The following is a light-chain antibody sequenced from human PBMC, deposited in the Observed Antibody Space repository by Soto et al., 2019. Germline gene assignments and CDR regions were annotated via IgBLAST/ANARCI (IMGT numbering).Light chain of an antibody. CDR2: DIT. CDR3: TSYTSGSTPYV. V-gene: IGLV2-14*03. Sequence: QSALTQPASVSGSPGQAITISCSGTSNDVGGINYVSCYQQLPSNATQLVIYDITHRTSGVSDRFSGPRSGYTASLTISGLQAEDEADYYCTSYTSGSTPYVLGTGTKVTVL. J-gene: IGLJ1*01. CDR1: SNDVGGINY.